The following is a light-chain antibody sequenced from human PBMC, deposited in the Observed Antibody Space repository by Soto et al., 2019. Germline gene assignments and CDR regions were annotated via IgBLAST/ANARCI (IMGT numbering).Light chain of an antibody. Sequence: EIVWTQSPATLSLSPGDRATLSCRARQSVSSYLAWYQQKPGQAPRLLIYDASNRATGIPARFSGSGSGTDFTLTITSLEPEDFAVYYCQQRSNWPSTFGGGTTVEIK. V-gene: IGKV3-11*01. CDR1: QSVSSY. CDR2: DAS. J-gene: IGKJ4*01. CDR3: QQRSNWPST.